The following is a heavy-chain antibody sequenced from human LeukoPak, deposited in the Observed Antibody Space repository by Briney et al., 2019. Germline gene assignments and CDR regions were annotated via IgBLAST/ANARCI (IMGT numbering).Heavy chain of an antibody. D-gene: IGHD2-21*02. V-gene: IGHV1-2*02. CDR3: ARGPPIVVVTAISQPFDY. Sequence: ASVKVSCKASGYTFTGYYMHWVRQAPGQGLEWMGWINPNSGGTNYAQKFQGRVTMTRDTSISTAYMELSRLRSDDTAVYYCARGPPIVVVTAISQPFDYWGQGTQVTVSS. CDR1: GYTFTGYY. J-gene: IGHJ4*02. CDR2: INPNSGGT.